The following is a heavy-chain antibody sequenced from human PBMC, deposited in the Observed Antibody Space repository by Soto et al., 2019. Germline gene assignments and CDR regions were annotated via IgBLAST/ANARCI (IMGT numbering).Heavy chain of an antibody. D-gene: IGHD3-3*01. CDR1: GGTFSSYA. V-gene: IGHV1-69*13. CDR2: IIPIFGTA. J-gene: IGHJ6*02. CDR3: ARDGTTIFGVVISAGPYGMDV. Sequence: SVKVSCKASGGTFSSYAISWVRQAPGQGLEWMGGIIPIFGTANYAQKFQGRVTITADESTSTAYMELSSLRSEDTAVYYCARDGTTIFGVVISAGPYGMDVWGQGTTVTVSS.